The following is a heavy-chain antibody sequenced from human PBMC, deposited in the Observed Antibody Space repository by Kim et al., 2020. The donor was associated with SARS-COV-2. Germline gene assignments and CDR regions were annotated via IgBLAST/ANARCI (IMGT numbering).Heavy chain of an antibody. CDR1: GFTFDTFA. J-gene: IGHJ6*01. CDR2: ISGGAVNK. D-gene: IGHD2-21*01. CDR3: AKMVIMDGYNYFYYYAM. V-gene: IGHV3-23*01. Sequence: GGSLRLSCAASGFTFDTFAMSWVRQAPGKGLEWVSVISGGAVNKFYADSVRGRFTISRDNSKSTLYLQMNSPRDEDTALYYCAKMVIMDGYNYFYYYAM.